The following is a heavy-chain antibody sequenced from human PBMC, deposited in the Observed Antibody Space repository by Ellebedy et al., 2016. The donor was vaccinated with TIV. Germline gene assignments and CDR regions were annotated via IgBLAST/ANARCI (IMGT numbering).Heavy chain of an antibody. V-gene: IGHV1-69*04. Sequence: SVKVSXKASGGSFRSSAFSWVRQAPGQGLEWMGRITPVLDITTYGQSFRGRLTLTADKSASTVSMELTSLRSEDTALYYCARDLLPYCGGDTCLPFDFWGQGTQVTVSS. CDR3: ARDLLPYCGGDTCLPFDF. CDR2: ITPVLDIT. D-gene: IGHD2-21*01. J-gene: IGHJ4*02. CDR1: GGSFRSSA.